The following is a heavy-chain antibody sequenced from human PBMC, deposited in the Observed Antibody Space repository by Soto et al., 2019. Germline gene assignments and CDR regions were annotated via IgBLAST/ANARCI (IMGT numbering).Heavy chain of an antibody. CDR1: GASISSHY. CDR3: AGGLWFGELGVCFDP. J-gene: IGHJ5*02. Sequence: PSETLSLTCTVSGASISSHYWTWIRQAPGKGLEWVGSISDSGTTYYNPSLKSRVTISVDTSSILFSLKLSSVTAADTAVYHCAGGLWFGELGVCFDPWGQGTLVTVSS. CDR2: ISDSGTT. D-gene: IGHD3-10*01. V-gene: IGHV4-59*11.